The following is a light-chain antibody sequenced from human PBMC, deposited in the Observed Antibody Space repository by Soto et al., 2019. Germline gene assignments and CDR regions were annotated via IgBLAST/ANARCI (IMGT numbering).Light chain of an antibody. Sequence: DIQMTQSPSSVSASVGDRVTITCRASQGVSSWLGWYQQKPGRAPKLLIYSASTLQSGVPSRFSGSGSGTDFTLTISSLQPEDFATYYCQQVNRFPFTFGQGTRLEI. CDR1: QGVSSW. CDR3: QQVNRFPFT. CDR2: SAS. V-gene: IGKV1-12*01. J-gene: IGKJ5*01.